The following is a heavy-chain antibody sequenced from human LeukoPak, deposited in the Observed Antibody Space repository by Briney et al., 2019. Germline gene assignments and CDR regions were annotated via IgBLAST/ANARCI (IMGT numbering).Heavy chain of an antibody. CDR3: ARQHTAATAFDY. CDR1: GFAFSSHG. V-gene: IGHV3-30*03. J-gene: IGHJ4*02. Sequence: GGSLRLSCAGSGFAFSSHGMHGVRRAPGKGLEGVTFISYDGSNKYYADSVKGRFTISRDNSKNTLFLQMNSLRAEDTAVYYCARQHTAATAFDYWGQGTLVTVSS. D-gene: IGHD6-13*01. CDR2: ISYDGSNK.